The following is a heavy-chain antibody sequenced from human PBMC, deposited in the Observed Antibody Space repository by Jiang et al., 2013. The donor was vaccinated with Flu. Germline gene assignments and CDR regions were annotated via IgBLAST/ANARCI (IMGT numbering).Heavy chain of an antibody. D-gene: IGHD3-3*01. V-gene: IGHV4-34*01. CDR2: INHSGST. CDR1: GGSFSGYY. J-gene: IGHJ4*02. CDR3: ARGRVFYYTRGAVSPGGKYYFDY. Sequence: LLKPSETLSLTCAVYGGSFSGYYWSWIRQPPGKGLEWIGEINHSGSTNYNPSLKSRVTISVDTSKNQFSLKLSSVTAADTAVYYCARGRVFYYTRGAVSPGGKYYFDYWGQGTLVTVSS.